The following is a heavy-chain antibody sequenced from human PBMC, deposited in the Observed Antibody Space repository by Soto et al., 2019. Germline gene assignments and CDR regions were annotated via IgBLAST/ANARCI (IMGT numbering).Heavy chain of an antibody. CDR1: GGSFSGYY. CDR3: ARGYYIWGSYRYTGWLDY. V-gene: IGHV4-34*01. Sequence: QVQLQQWGAGLLKPSETLSLTCAVYGGSFSGYYWSWIRQPPGKGLEWIGEINHSGSTNYNPSLKSRVTISVDTSKIQFSLKLSSVAAADTAVYYCARGYYIWGSYRYTGWLDYWGQGTLVTVSS. CDR2: INHSGST. D-gene: IGHD3-16*02. J-gene: IGHJ4*02.